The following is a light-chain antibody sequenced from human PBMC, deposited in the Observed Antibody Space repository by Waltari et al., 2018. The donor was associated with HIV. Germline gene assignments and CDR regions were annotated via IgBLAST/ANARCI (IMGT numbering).Light chain of an antibody. J-gene: IGLJ3*02. Sequence: QSVLTQPTSVSGAPGQRVTVSCSGSSSSIGSGYVCWYQQLPGAAPKLVIYRNDQRPSGVPDRFSGSKSGTSASLAISGLRSEDEAVYYCGAWNGSPSGPVFGGGTKLTVL. CDR2: RND. CDR1: SSSIGSGY. CDR3: GAWNGSPSGPV. V-gene: IGLV1-47*01.